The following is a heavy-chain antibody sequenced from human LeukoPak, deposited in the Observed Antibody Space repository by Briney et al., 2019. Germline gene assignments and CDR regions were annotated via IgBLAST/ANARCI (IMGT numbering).Heavy chain of an antibody. CDR2: ISAYNGNT. V-gene: IGHV1-18*01. J-gene: IGHJ4*02. CDR3: ARDMEILWFGEPPLSGHPNY. D-gene: IGHD3-10*01. Sequence: ASVKVSCKASGYTFTSYGISWVRQAPGQGLEWTGWISAYNGNTNYAQKLQGRVTMTTDTSTSTAYMELRSLRSDDTAVYYCARDMEILWFGEPPLSGHPNYWGQGTLVTVSS. CDR1: GYTFTSYG.